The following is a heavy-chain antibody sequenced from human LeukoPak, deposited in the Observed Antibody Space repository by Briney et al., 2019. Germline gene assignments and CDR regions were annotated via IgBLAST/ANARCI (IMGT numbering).Heavy chain of an antibody. CDR2: ISADGADT. CDR3: ASAEGDS. CDR1: AFTFSNFA. J-gene: IGHJ5*01. V-gene: IGHV3-23*01. Sequence: PGGSLRLSCAASAFTFSNFAMTWVRQAPGKGLEWVSAISADGADTYYADSVKGRFTISRDNSKNTLYLQMFNLRAEDTAVYFCASAEGDSWGQGTLVTVSS.